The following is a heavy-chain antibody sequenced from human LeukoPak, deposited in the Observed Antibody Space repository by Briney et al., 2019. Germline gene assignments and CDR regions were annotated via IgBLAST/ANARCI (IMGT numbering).Heavy chain of an antibody. Sequence: GGSLRLSCAASGFRFDDHGMSWVRQVQGQGLELVSGINWNGGSTGYGDSVKGRFTISRDNAKNSLYLQMNSLRAEDTALYYCAGGDRNGWYFDYWGQGILVTVSS. CDR2: INWNGGST. D-gene: IGHD6-19*01. J-gene: IGHJ4*02. CDR3: AGGDRNGWYFDY. CDR1: GFRFDDHG. V-gene: IGHV3-20*04.